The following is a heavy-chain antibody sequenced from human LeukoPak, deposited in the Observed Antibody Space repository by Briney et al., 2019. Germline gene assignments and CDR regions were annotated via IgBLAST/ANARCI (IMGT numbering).Heavy chain of an antibody. CDR2: IYYSGST. CDR1: GGSISSYY. CDR3: ASQLERKNAFDI. Sequence: PSETLSLTCTVSGGSISSYYWSWIRQPPGKGLEWIGYIYYSGSTNYNPSLKSRVTISVDTSKNQFSLKLSSVTAADTAVYYCASQLERKNAFDIWGQGTMVTVSS. D-gene: IGHD1-1*01. J-gene: IGHJ3*02. V-gene: IGHV4-59*01.